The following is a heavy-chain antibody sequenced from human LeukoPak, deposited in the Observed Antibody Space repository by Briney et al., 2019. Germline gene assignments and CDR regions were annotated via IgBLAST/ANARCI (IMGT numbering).Heavy chain of an antibody. Sequence: AASVKVSCKASGYTFTSYYMHWVRQAPGQGLEWMGIINPSGGSTSYAQKFQGRVTMTRDTSTSTVYMELSSLRSEDTAVYYCARGWVDCSSTSCPFDYWGQGTLVTVSS. J-gene: IGHJ4*02. D-gene: IGHD2-2*01. CDR3: ARGWVDCSSTSCPFDY. CDR1: GYTFTSYY. V-gene: IGHV1-46*01. CDR2: INPSGGST.